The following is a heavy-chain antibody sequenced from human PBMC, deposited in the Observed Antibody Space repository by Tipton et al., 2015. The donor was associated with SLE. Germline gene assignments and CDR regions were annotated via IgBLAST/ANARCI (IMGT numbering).Heavy chain of an antibody. J-gene: IGHJ4*02. CDR2: ISGSGGST. D-gene: IGHD3-10*01. V-gene: IGHV3-23*01. Sequence: SLRLSCAASGFTFSSYGMSWVRQAPGKGLEWVSAISGSGGSTYYADSVKGRFTISRDNSKNTLYLQMSSLRAEDTAVYYCARQRNRDSGTCTAFGDWGQGALVTVSS. CDR3: ARQRNRDSGTCTAFGD. CDR1: GFTFSSYG.